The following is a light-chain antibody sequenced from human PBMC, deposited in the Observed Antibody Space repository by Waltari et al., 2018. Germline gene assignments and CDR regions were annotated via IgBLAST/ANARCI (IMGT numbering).Light chain of an antibody. V-gene: IGKV4-1*01. J-gene: IGKJ3*01. CDR2: WAS. CDR3: QQYYSTPPA. CDR1: QSVLYSSNNKNH. Sequence: DIVMTQSPDSLAVSLGERATLNCKSSQSVLYSSNNKNHLAWYQQKPGQPPKLLIYWASTRESGVPDRFSGSGSGTDFTLTISSLQAEDVAVYYCQQYYSTPPAFGPGTKVDIK.